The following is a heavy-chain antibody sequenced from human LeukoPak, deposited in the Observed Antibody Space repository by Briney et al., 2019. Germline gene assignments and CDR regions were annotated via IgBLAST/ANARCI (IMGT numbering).Heavy chain of an antibody. Sequence: ASVKVSCKASGGTLSSYAISWVRQAPGQGLEWMGRIIPILGIANYAQKFQGRVTVTADKSTSTAYMELSSLRSEDTAVYYCARDMGRGDSGSRGYWGQGTLVTVSS. D-gene: IGHD1-26*01. V-gene: IGHV1-69*04. CDR1: GGTLSSYA. CDR2: IIPILGIA. CDR3: ARDMGRGDSGSRGY. J-gene: IGHJ4*02.